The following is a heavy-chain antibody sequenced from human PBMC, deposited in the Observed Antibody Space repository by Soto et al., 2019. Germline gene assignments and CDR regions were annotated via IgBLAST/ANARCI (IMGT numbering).Heavy chain of an antibody. J-gene: IGHJ4*02. V-gene: IGHV1-58*01. CDR3: AAETGVAAAGIDY. CDR2: IVVGSGNT. CDR1: GFTFTSSA. D-gene: IGHD6-13*01. Sequence: SVKVSCKASGFTFTSSAVQWVRQARGQRLEWIGWIVVGSGNTSYAQKFQERVTITRDMSTSTAYMELSSLRPEDTAVYYCAAETGVAAAGIDYWGQGTLVTVSS.